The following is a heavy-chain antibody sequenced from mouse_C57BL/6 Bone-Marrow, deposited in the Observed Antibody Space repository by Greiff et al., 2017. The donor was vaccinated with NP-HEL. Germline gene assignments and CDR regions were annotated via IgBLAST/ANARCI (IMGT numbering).Heavy chain of an antibody. Sequence: QVQLKQPGAELVMPGASVKLSCKASGYTFTSYWMHWVKQRPGQGLEWIGEIDPSDSYTNYNQKFKGKSTLTVDKSSSTAYMQLSSLTSEDSAVYYCARRNYYGSSYGWYFDVWGTGTTVTVSS. CDR2: IDPSDSYT. D-gene: IGHD1-1*01. CDR3: ARRNYYGSSYGWYFDV. J-gene: IGHJ1*03. V-gene: IGHV1-69*01. CDR1: GYTFTSYW.